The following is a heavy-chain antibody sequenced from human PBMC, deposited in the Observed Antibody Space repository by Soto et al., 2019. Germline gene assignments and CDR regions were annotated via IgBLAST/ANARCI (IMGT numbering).Heavy chain of an antibody. J-gene: IGHJ3*02. CDR1: GFTFGDYA. D-gene: IGHD3-9*01. CDR3: TRAGSDWLLYDAFDI. CDR2: IRSKAYGGTT. Sequence: GGSLRLSCTASGFTFGDYAMSWFRQAPGKGLEWVGFIRSKAYGGTTEYAASVKGRFTISRDDSKSIAYLQMNSLKTEDTAVYYCTRAGSDWLLYDAFDIWGQGTMVTVSS. V-gene: IGHV3-49*03.